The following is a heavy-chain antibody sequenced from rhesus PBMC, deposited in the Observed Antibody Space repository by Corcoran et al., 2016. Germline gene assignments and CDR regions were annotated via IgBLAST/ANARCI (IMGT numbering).Heavy chain of an antibody. V-gene: IGHV4-81*01. CDR3: ARLIAAAGPYGLDS. Sequence: QVQLQESGPGLVKPSETLSLTCAVSGGSISGYYWSWIRQPPGKGVEWIGNIDGNIAGTNDNPARKSRITISQDTSKNQFSLKLSSVTAADTAVDYCARLIAAAGPYGLDSWGQGVVVTVSS. J-gene: IGHJ6*01. CDR2: IDGNIAGT. CDR1: GGSISGYY. D-gene: IGHD6S26*01.